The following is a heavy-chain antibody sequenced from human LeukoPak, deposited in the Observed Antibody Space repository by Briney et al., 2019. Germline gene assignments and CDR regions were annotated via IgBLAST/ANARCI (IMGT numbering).Heavy chain of an antibody. CDR3: ARSARTRLYTDYGGSNYYMDV. CDR1: GHSFTGYY. J-gene: IGHJ6*03. Sequence: GASVKVSCKASGHSFTGYYMHWVRQAPGQGLEWMGGIIPIFGTANYAQKFQGRVTITADESTSTAYMELSSLRSEDTAVYYCARSARTRLYTDYGGSNYYMDVWGKGTTVTISS. V-gene: IGHV1-69*13. CDR2: IIPIFGTA. D-gene: IGHD4-23*01.